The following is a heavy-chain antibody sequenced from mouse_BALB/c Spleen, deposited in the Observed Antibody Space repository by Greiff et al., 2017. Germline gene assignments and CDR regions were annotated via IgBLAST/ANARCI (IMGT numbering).Heavy chain of an antibody. CDR1: GYTFTSYW. V-gene: IGHV1-7*01. CDR2: INPSTGYT. J-gene: IGHJ2*01. CDR3: ARKGLLRFYYFDY. Sequence: QVQLQQSGAELAKPGASVKMSCKASGYTFTSYWMHWVKQRPGQGLEWIGYINPSTGYTEYNQKFKDKATLTADKSSSTAYMQLSSLTSEDSAVYYCARKGLLRFYYFDYWGQGTTLTVSS. D-gene: IGHD1-1*01.